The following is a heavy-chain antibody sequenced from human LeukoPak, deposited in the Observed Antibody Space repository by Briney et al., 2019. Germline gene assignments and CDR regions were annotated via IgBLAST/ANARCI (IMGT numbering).Heavy chain of an antibody. D-gene: IGHD6-13*01. CDR2: ISGSGGST. CDR3: AEDQHSSSSYALSGFGP. J-gene: IGHJ5*02. V-gene: IGHV3-23*01. CDR1: GFTFSSYG. Sequence: GGSLRLSCAASGFTFSSYGMSWVRQAPGKGLEWVSAISGSGGSTYYADSVKGRFTISRDNSKNTLYLQMNSLRAEDTAVYHCAEDQHSSSSYALSGFGPWGQGTLVTVSS.